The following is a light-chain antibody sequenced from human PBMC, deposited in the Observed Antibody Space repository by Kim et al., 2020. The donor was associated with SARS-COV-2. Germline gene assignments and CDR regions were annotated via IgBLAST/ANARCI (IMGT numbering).Light chain of an antibody. CDR3: QQYYSTPCT. Sequence: DIVMTQSPDSLAVSLGERATINCKSSQSVLYSSNNKNYLAWYQQKPGQTPKLLNYWASTRESGVPDRFSGSGSGTDFTLTISSLQAEDVAVYYCQQYYSTPCTFGGGTKVDIK. CDR1: QSVLYSSNNKNY. J-gene: IGKJ4*01. CDR2: WAS. V-gene: IGKV4-1*01.